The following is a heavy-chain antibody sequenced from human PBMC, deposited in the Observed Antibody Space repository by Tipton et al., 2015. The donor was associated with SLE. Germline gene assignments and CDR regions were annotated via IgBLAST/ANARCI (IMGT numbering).Heavy chain of an antibody. CDR1: GFTFRSYS. Sequence: SLRLSCAASGFTFRSYSMNWVRQAPGKGLEWVGRIKSKTDGGTTDYAAPVKGRFTISRDDSKNTLYLQMNSLKTEDTAVYYCGGEIVATIEDYWGQGTLVTVSS. CDR3: GGEIVATIEDY. D-gene: IGHD5-12*01. CDR2: IKSKTDGGTT. V-gene: IGHV3-15*01. J-gene: IGHJ4*02.